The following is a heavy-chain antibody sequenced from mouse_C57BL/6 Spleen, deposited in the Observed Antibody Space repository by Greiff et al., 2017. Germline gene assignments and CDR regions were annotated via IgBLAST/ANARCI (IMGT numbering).Heavy chain of an antibody. J-gene: IGHJ4*01. CDR1: GYTFTSYW. CDR3: ARGPHYYAMDY. Sequence: QVQLQQSGAELVKPGASVKMSCKASGYTFTSYWITWVKQRPGQGLEWIGDIYPGSGSTNYNEKFKSKATLTVDTSSSTAYMQLSSLTSEDSAVYYCARGPHYYAMDYWGQGTSVTVSS. V-gene: IGHV1-55*01. CDR2: IYPGSGST.